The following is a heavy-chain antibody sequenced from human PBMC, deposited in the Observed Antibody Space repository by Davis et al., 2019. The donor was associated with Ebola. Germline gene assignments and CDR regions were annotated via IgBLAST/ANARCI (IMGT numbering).Heavy chain of an antibody. CDR1: GGSFSGYY. V-gene: IGHV4-34*01. J-gene: IGHJ4*02. CDR3: ARGRARRGRYFDY. CDR2: INHSGST. Sequence: SQTLLLTCAVYGGSFSGYYWSWIRQPPGKGLEWIGEINHSGSTNHNPSLKSRVTISVDTSKNQFSLKLSSVTAADTAVYYCARGRARRGRYFDYWGQGTLVTVSS. D-gene: IGHD1-14*01.